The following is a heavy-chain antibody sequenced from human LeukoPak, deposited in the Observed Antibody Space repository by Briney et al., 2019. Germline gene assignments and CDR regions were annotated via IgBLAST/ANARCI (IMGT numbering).Heavy chain of an antibody. CDR2: IHYSGST. D-gene: IGHD3-10*01. CDR3: ARGLPYYYGSGRYYYYGMDV. J-gene: IGHJ6*02. Sequence: SETLSLTCTVSGGSISSSSYYWGWIRQPPGKGLEWIGSIHYSGSTYYNPSLKSRVTISVDTSKNQFSLKLSSVTAADTAVYYCARGLPYYYGSGRYYYYGMDVWGQGTTVTVSS. V-gene: IGHV4-39*07. CDR1: GGSISSSSYY.